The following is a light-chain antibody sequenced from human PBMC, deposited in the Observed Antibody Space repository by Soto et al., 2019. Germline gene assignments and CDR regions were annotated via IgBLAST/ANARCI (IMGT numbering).Light chain of an antibody. CDR3: QVWHSNSDHYL. V-gene: IGLV3-21*02. CDR1: NIGGKS. J-gene: IGLJ1*01. Sequence: SYQLTQAPSVSVAPGQTARITCGENNIGGKSVHWYQQKPDQAPVLVVYDDRDRPSGIPERFSGSNSGKTATLTVSRVEAGDDADYYGQVWHSNSDHYLCGTGTKV. CDR2: DDR.